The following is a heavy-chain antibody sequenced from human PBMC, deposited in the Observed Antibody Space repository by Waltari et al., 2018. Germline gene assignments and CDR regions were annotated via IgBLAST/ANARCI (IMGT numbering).Heavy chain of an antibody. CDR3: ARLRRDGYNDY. CDR1: GGSISSSSYY. V-gene: IGHV4-39*01. CDR2: IYYSGRT. D-gene: IGHD5-12*01. Sequence: QLQLQESGPGLVKPSETLSLTCTVSGGSISSSSYYWGWIRQPPGKGLEWIGSIYYSGRTYYNPSLKTRVTIPVDTSKNQFSRKLSSVTAADTAVYYCARLRRDGYNDYWGQGTLVTVSS. J-gene: IGHJ4*02.